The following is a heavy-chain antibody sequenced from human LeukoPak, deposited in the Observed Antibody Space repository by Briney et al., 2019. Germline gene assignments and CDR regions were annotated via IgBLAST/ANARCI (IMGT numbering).Heavy chain of an antibody. CDR1: GFTFSNYY. CDR3: ARQNYGNPDY. J-gene: IGHJ4*02. Sequence: PGGSLRLSCAASGFTFSNYYMNWVRQAPGKGLEWVSCISSSSTYIYYADSVKGRFTMSRDNAKNTLYLQINSLRVEDTAVYYCARQNYGNPDYWGQGTLVTVSS. D-gene: IGHD3-16*01. CDR2: ISSSSTYI. V-gene: IGHV3-21*06.